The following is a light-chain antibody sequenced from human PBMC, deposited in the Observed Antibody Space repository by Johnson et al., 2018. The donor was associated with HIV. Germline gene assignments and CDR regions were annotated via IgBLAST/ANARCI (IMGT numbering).Light chain of an antibody. CDR3: LGWDTSLSAGGV. V-gene: IGLV1-41*02. CDR2: ENN. CDR1: SSNIGNNY. J-gene: IGLJ1*01. Sequence: HSVLTQPPSVSAAPGQKVTISCSGSSSNIGNNYVSWYQLLPGTAPRLLIYENNKRPSGIPDRFSGSKSGTSATLGITGLWPEDWADYFCLGWDTSLSAGGVFGSGTKVTVL.